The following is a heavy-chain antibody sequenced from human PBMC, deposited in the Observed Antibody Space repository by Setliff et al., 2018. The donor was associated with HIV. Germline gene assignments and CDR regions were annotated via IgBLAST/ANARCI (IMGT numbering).Heavy chain of an antibody. V-gene: IGHV4-38-2*01. J-gene: IGHJ5*02. Sequence: LSLTCAVSGYSISSGYYWGWIRQPPGKGLEWIGEIYHSGSTNYNPSLKSRVTISVDTSKNQFSLKLSSVTAADTAVYYCARVGDYGSGGWFDPWGQGTLVTVSS. CDR3: ARVGDYGSGGWFDP. CDR1: GYSISSGYY. CDR2: IYHSGST. D-gene: IGHD3-10*01.